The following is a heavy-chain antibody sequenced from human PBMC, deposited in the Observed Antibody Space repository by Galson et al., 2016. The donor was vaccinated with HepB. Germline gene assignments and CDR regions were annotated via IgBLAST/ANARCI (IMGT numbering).Heavy chain of an antibody. CDR3: ARDVRRGGRHYGLDV. CDR1: GYTFNTYG. Sequence: SVKVSCKASGYTFNTYGISWVRQAPGQGLEWMGWINPYNGNTNYTQMFQGRVTMTTDKSTNTACMELRSLRSDDTAVYYCARDVRRGGRHYGLDVWGQGTTVTVSS. J-gene: IGHJ6*02. V-gene: IGHV1-18*01. CDR2: INPYNGNT.